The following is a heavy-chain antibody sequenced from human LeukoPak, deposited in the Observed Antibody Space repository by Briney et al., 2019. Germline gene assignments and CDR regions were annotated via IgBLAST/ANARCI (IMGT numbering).Heavy chain of an antibody. J-gene: IGHJ4*02. CDR2: ISGSGGST. CDR1: GFTFSSYA. CDR3: AKCYYDSSGYYLGY. V-gene: IGHV3-23*01. Sequence: GGSLRLSCAASGFTFSSYAMSWVRQAPGKGLEWVSAISGSGGSTYYADSVKGRFTISRDNSKNTLYLQMNSPRAEDTAVYYCAKCYYDSSGYYLGYWGQGTLVTVSS. D-gene: IGHD3-22*01.